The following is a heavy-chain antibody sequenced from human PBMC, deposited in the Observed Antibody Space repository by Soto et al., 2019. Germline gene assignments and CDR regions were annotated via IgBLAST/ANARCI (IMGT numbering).Heavy chain of an antibody. Sequence: ASVKVSCKASGYTFTSYVISWVRQAPGQGLEWVGWISTYNDNTNYAQKLQGRVTMTTDTSTSTAYMELRSLRSDDTAVYYCARVNVGAYSAASSFDYWGQGTLVTVSS. J-gene: IGHJ4*02. CDR1: GYTFTSYV. D-gene: IGHD5-18*01. CDR2: ISTYNDNT. CDR3: ARVNVGAYSAASSFDY. V-gene: IGHV1-18*01.